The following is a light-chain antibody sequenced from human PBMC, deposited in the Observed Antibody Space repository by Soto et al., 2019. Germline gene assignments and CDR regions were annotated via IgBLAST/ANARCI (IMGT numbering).Light chain of an antibody. CDR1: QSVSSSF. J-gene: IGKJ1*01. Sequence: EIVLTQSPGTLSLSPGERATLSCRASQSVSSSFLAWYQQSPGQPPRLLIYGASNRAASIPDRLSGSGSGTDFTRTISRLEPEDFAVYYCQQYDSSPWTFGQGTKVEIK. V-gene: IGKV3-20*01. CDR2: GAS. CDR3: QQYDSSPWT.